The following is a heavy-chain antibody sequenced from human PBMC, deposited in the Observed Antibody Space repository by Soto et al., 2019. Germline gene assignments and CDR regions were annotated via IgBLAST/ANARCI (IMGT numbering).Heavy chain of an antibody. CDR1: GGSFRGYY. D-gene: IGHD1-26*01. CDR3: ARGGSGSYYLEYFYY. Sequence: ASETLSLTCAVYGGSFRGYYWSWIRQPPGKGLEWIGEINHSGSTNYNPSLKSRVTISVDTSKNQFSLKLSSVTAADTAVYYCARGGSGSYYLEYFYYWGQGTRVTFSS. V-gene: IGHV4-34*01. J-gene: IGHJ4*02. CDR2: INHSGST.